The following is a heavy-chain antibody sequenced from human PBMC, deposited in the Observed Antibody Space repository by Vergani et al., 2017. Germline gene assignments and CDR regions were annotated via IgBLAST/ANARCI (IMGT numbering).Heavy chain of an antibody. D-gene: IGHD2-8*01. Sequence: QVQLEESGGGVVQPGRSLGLSCAGSGFTLSSHAMHWVRQAPGKGLEWVAFIWYDGSKEYYADSVKGRFTISRDNSKNTLYLQMNNLRAADTAVYYCARSGYCAHGVCYMTYYYYMDVWGKGTAVTVSS. J-gene: IGHJ6*03. CDR1: GFTLSSHA. V-gene: IGHV3-33*01. CDR2: IWYDGSKE. CDR3: ARSGYCAHGVCYMTYYYYMDV.